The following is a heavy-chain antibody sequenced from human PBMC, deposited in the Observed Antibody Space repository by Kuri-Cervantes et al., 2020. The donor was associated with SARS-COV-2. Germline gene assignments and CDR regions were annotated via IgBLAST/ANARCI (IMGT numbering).Heavy chain of an antibody. CDR1: GFNFSRTD. D-gene: IGHD2-21*01. CDR3: AKDRVGVHDF. V-gene: IGHV3-30*18. CDR2: ISNDGKNK. Sequence: GESLKISCAASGFNFSRTDMHWVRQAPGKGLEWVAVISNDGKNKKCIASGKGRFTISRDNSQNTLYLQMKSLTSEDTAMYYCAKDRVGVHDFWGRGTLVTVSS. J-gene: IGHJ4*02.